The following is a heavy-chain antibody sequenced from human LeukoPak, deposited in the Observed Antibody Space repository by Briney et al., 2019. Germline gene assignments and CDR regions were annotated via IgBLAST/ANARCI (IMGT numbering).Heavy chain of an antibody. D-gene: IGHD3-10*01. V-gene: IGHV4-39*01. Sequence: KPSETLSLTCTVSGGSISSSSYYWGWIRQPPGKGLEGSGSIYYSGSTYYNPSLKSRVTISVDTSKNQFSLKLSSVTAADTAVYYCARLRATMVRGVIITLIDYWGQGTLVTVSS. CDR2: IYYSGST. CDR3: ARLRATMVRGVIITLIDY. J-gene: IGHJ4*02. CDR1: GGSISSSSYY.